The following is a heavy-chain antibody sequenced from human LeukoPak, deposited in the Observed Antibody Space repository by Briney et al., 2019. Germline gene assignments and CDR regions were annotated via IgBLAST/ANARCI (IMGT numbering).Heavy chain of an antibody. CDR1: GGSLNTYY. D-gene: IGHD4-23*01. J-gene: IGHJ3*01. CDR3: ARERRLLRGDAFDV. V-gene: IGHV4-4*07. CDR2: IYISGNT. Sequence: KPSETLSLTCSVSGGSLNTYYWSWIRQPAGKGLEWIGRIYISGNTNYNPSLQSRVTMSVDTSKNQFSLKASSVTAADTAVYYCARERRLLRGDAFDVWGQGTRVTVSS.